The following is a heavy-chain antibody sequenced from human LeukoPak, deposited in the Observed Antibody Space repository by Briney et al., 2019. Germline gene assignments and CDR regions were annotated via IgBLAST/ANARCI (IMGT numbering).Heavy chain of an antibody. D-gene: IGHD4-23*01. CDR1: GGSISSYY. V-gene: IGHV4-59*06. CDR3: TGATVVKTFDY. CDR2: IYYSGST. Sequence: PSQTLSLTCAVSGGSISSYYWSWIRQPPGKGLEWIGYIYYSGSTYYNPSLKSRLTISVDTSKNQFSLRLSSVTAADTAVYYCTGATVVKTFDYWGQGTPVTVSS. J-gene: IGHJ4*02.